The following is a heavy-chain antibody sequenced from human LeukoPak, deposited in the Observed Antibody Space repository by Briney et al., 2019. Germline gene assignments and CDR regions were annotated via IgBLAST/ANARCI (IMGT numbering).Heavy chain of an antibody. Sequence: GGSLRLSCAASGFTFSSYWMHWVRHAPGKGLVWVSRINTDGSSTSYADSEKGRFTISRDNATNTLYLQMNSLRAEDTAVYYCARDPYDFWSGYFSNDAFDIWGQGTMVTVSS. CDR3: ARDPYDFWSGYFSNDAFDI. D-gene: IGHD3-3*01. J-gene: IGHJ3*02. CDR1: GFTFSSYW. V-gene: IGHV3-74*01. CDR2: INTDGSST.